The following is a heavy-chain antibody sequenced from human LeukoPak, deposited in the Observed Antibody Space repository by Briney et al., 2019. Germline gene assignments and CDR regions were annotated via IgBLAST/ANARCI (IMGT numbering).Heavy chain of an antibody. D-gene: IGHD6-19*01. J-gene: IGHJ4*02. CDR3: ARDNSGFDY. V-gene: IGHV3-20*04. Sequence: GGSLRLSCAASGFDFDDYGMNWVRQVPGKGLEWVSGISWNGVTTTYADSVKGRFTISRDNAKNMLYLQMNSLRVEDTAIYYCARDNSGFDYWGQGTLVAVSS. CDR1: GFDFDDYG. CDR2: ISWNGVTT.